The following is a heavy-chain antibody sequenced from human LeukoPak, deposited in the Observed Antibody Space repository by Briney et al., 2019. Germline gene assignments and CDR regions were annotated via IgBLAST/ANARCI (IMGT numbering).Heavy chain of an antibody. J-gene: IGHJ4*02. Sequence: GGSLRPSCAASGFTFSKFWMSWVRQAPGKGLKWVANIKQDGSVKYYVDSVKGRFTISRDNAENSLYLQMNSLRVEDTAVYYCATSTEAAGSDWGQGTLVTVSS. V-gene: IGHV3-7*03. CDR2: IKQDGSVK. CDR3: ATSTEAAGSD. CDR1: GFTFSKFW. D-gene: IGHD6-13*01.